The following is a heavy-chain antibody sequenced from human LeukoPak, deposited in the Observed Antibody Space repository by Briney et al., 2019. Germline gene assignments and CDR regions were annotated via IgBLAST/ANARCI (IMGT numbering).Heavy chain of an antibody. CDR3: AREGGSYYHWFDP. CDR1: GGFNSNYY. Sequence: PSETLSLTCTLSGGFNSNYYWSSLGQPPGKGLEWIGNIFYSGSTNYNPSLKSRVTISLDTSKNQFSLKLTSVSTADTAVYYCAREGGSYYHWFDPWGQGTLVTVSS. V-gene: IGHV4-59*01. D-gene: IGHD1-26*01. J-gene: IGHJ5*02. CDR2: IFYSGST.